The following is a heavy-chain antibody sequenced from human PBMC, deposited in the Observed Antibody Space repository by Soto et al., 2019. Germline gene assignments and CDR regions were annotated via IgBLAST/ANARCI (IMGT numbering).Heavy chain of an antibody. J-gene: IGHJ6*02. D-gene: IGHD3-10*01. CDR1: GFIFSDYY. CDR3: ARVSDCYYSFDV. V-gene: IGHV3-72*01. Sequence: GRSLRHSCAVAGFIFSDYYMAWVHHALRKGLEWVGRSRNKAKSYITEYAASVKGRFTISRDDLKKLLYLQMNSLKTEYTAVYYCARVSDCYYSFDVWGQETTVTVSS. CDR2: SRNKAKSYIT.